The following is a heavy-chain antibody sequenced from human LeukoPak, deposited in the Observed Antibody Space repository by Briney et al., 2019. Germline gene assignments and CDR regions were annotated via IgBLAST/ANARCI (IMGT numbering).Heavy chain of an antibody. Sequence: GASVKVSCKASGYTFTSYYMHWVRQAPGQGLEWMGIINPSGGSTSYAQKFQGRVTMTRDTSISTAYMELSRLRSDDTAVYYCARARVDGGGVDYWGQGTLVTVSS. J-gene: IGHJ4*02. CDR2: INPSGGST. D-gene: IGHD3-16*01. CDR1: GYTFTSYY. V-gene: IGHV1-46*01. CDR3: ARARVDGGGVDY.